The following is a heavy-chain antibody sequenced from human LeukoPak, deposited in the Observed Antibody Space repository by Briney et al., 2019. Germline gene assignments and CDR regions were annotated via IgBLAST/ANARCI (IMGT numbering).Heavy chain of an antibody. CDR3: AKDGDSGYDWDFDY. D-gene: IGHD5-12*01. Sequence: GGSLRLSCAASGFTFSSYGMHWVRQAPGKGLEWVAFIRYDGSNKYYADSVKGRFTISRDNSTNTLYLQMNSLRAEDTAVYYCAKDGDSGYDWDFDYWGQGTLVTVSS. V-gene: IGHV3-30*02. CDR1: GFTFSSYG. CDR2: IRYDGSNK. J-gene: IGHJ4*02.